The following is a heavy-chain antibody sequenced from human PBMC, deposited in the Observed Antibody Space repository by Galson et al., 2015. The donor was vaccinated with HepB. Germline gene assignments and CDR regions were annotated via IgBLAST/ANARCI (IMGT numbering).Heavy chain of an antibody. CDR3: ATDRQWDPKEDY. CDR1: GFTFSSYS. J-gene: IGHJ4*02. CDR2: ISSSSSYI. Sequence: SLRLSCAASGFTFSSYSMNWVRQAPGKGLEWVSSISSSSSYIYYADSVKGRFTISRDNAKNSLYLQMNSLRAEDTAVYYCATDRQWDPKEDYWGQGTLVTVSS. D-gene: IGHD1-26*01. V-gene: IGHV3-21*01.